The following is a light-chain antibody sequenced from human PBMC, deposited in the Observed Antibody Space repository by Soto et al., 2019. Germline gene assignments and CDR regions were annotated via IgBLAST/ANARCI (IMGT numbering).Light chain of an antibody. CDR2: KAS. CDR1: QSISSW. Sequence: DIQMTQSPSTLSAYVGDRVTITCRASQSISSWLAWYQQKPGKAPKPLIYKASSLESGVPSRFSGSGSGTEFALTITSLQPDDFATYYCQQYNSYPYTFGQGTKLEIK. V-gene: IGKV1-5*03. J-gene: IGKJ2*01. CDR3: QQYNSYPYT.